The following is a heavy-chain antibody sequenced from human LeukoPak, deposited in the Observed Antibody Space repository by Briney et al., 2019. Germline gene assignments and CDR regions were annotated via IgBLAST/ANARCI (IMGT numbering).Heavy chain of an antibody. Sequence: PSETLSLTCTVSGGSISSYYWSWIRQPPGKGLEWIGYIYYSGSTNYNPSLKSRVTISVDTSKNQFSLKLSSVTAADTAVYYCARISGWYSAAFDYWGRGTLVTVSS. J-gene: IGHJ4*02. CDR3: ARISGWYSAAFDY. CDR1: GGSISSYY. V-gene: IGHV4-59*01. CDR2: IYYSGST. D-gene: IGHD6-19*01.